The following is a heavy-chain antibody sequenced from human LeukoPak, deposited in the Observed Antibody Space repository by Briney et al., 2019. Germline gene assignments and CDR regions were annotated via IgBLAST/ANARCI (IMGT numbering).Heavy chain of an antibody. CDR2: INSDGSST. Sequence: GGSLRLSCAASGFTFSSYWMHWVRQAPGKGLVWVSRINSDGSSTSYADSVKGRFTISRDNAKDTLYRQMNSLRAEDTAVYYCAREQWLVSWFDPWGQGTLVTVSS. V-gene: IGHV3-74*01. D-gene: IGHD6-19*01. J-gene: IGHJ5*02. CDR1: GFTFSSYW. CDR3: AREQWLVSWFDP.